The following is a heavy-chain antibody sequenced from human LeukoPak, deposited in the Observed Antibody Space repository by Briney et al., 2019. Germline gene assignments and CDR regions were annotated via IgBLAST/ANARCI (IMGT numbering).Heavy chain of an antibody. Sequence: PSETLSLTCTGSGGSITSGGYYWSWIRQLPGKGLEWIGYIYYSGSTYYNPSLKSRVTISIDTSKNQFSLKLSSVTAADTAVYYCARDRVRGTITYAGFDPWGQGTLVTVSS. CDR3: ARDRVRGTITYAGFDP. V-gene: IGHV4-31*03. CDR2: IYYSGST. CDR1: GGSITSGGYY. D-gene: IGHD3-10*01. J-gene: IGHJ5*01.